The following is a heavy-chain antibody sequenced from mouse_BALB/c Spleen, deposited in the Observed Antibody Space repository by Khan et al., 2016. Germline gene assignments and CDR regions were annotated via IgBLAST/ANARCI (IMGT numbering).Heavy chain of an antibody. CDR1: GFSLTSYG. Sequence: QVQLKQSGPSLVQPSQSLSITCTVSGFSLTSYGVHWVRQSPGKGLEWLGVIWRGGSTDYNAAFMSRLSITKGNSKSQAFFQMNSLQADDTAIYYCAKYYGNYYAMDYWGQGTSGTVSS. CDR2: IWRGGST. D-gene: IGHD2-1*01. J-gene: IGHJ4*01. CDR3: AKYYGNYYAMDY. V-gene: IGHV2-5-1*01.